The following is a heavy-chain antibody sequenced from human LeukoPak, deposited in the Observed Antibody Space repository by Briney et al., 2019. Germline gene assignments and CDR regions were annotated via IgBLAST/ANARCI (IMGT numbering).Heavy chain of an antibody. J-gene: IGHJ4*02. D-gene: IGHD4-17*01. CDR3: ARASHDYGDYSHFDY. V-gene: IGHV4-4*02. CDR2: IYHSGST. Sequence: SETLSLTCAVSGGSISSRNWWSWVRQPPGKGLEWIGEIYHSGSTNYNPSLKTRVTISVDKSKNQFSLKLSSVTAADTAGYYCARASHDYGDYSHFDYWGQGTLVTVSS. CDR1: GGSISSRNW.